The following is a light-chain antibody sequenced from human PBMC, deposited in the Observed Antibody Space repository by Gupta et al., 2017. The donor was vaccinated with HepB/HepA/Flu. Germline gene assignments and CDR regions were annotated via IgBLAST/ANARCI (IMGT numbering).Light chain of an antibody. CDR3: QQYDSLPWT. J-gene: IGKJ1*01. V-gene: IGKV3-20*01. Sequence: EFVLTQSPGTLSFSQGERSTLSCRTVQSVSDSQLAWYQQKPGQAPRLLIYAVSIRATGVPDRVSGSGSGTDFTLTISGLEAEDFAVYYCQQYDSLPWTFGQGTKVEI. CDR2: AVS. CDR1: QSVSDSQ.